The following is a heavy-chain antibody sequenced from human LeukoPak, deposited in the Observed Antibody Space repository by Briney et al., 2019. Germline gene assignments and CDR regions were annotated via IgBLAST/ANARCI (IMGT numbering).Heavy chain of an antibody. D-gene: IGHD2-2*01. CDR2: IIPIFGTA. V-gene: IGHV1-69*05. J-gene: IGHJ4*02. CDR1: GGTFSSYA. Sequence: EASVKVSCKASGGTFSSYAISWVRQAPGQGLEWMGGIIPIFGTANYAQKFHGRVTITTDESTSTAYMELSSLRSEDTAVFYCARDRGSSSSCPYQRGGYYFDYWGQGTLVTVSS. CDR3: ARDRGSSSSCPYQRGGYYFDY.